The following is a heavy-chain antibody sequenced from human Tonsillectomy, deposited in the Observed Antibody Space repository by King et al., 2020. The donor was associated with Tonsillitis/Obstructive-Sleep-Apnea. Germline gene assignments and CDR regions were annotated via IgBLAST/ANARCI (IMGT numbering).Heavy chain of an antibody. CDR1: GFTFSSYA. V-gene: IGHV3-23*04. CDR2: ISGSGTST. Sequence: VQLVESGGGLVQPGGSLRLSCAVSGFTFSSYAMSWVRQAPGKGLEWVSVISGSGTSTYYADSVRGRFTISRDNSKNTLYLQMNSLRVEDTAVYYCAKYFGQWLEGDFDIWGQGTMVTVSS. J-gene: IGHJ3*02. CDR3: AKYFGQWLEGDFDI. D-gene: IGHD6-19*01.